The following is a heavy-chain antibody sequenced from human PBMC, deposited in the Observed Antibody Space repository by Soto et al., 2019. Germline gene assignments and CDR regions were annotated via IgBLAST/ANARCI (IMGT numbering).Heavy chain of an antibody. V-gene: IGHV4-31*03. Sequence: LCLTCTVSGGSISSGGYYWSWIRQHPGKGLEWIGTIYFSGTTYYNPSLKSRVTISVDTSKSQFSLKLSSVTAADTAVYYCARRDRSGFSYWLDTWGQGTLVTVSS. CDR1: GGSISSGGYY. D-gene: IGHD3-22*01. CDR3: ARRDRSGFSYWLDT. J-gene: IGHJ5*02. CDR2: IYFSGTT.